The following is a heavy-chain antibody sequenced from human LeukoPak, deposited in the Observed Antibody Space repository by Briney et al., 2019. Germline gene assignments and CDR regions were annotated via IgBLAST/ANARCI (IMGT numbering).Heavy chain of an antibody. D-gene: IGHD5-18*01. J-gene: IGHJ5*02. CDR2: INHSGST. CDR3: ARIQLWSTTWFDP. CDR1: GGSFSGYY. V-gene: IGHV4-34*01. Sequence: SESLSLTCAVNGGSFSGYYWSWIRQPPGKGLEWIGEINHSGSTNYNPSLKSRVTISVDTSKNQFSLKLSSVTAADTAVYYCARIQLWSTTWFDPWGQGTLVTVSS.